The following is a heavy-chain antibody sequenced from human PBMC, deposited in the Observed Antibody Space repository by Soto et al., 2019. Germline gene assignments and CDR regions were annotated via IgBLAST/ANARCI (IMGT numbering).Heavy chain of an antibody. Sequence: QVYLVQSGAEVKKPGSSVKISCKASGGIFSSNTINWVRQAAGQGLEWMGGIIPLFGTAKYAEKFQGRVTITADKSAKTEYMELTSLRSEDTAVYYCASKAACGGDCYAFYSWGQGTLVTVSS. CDR3: ASKAACGGDCYAFYS. V-gene: IGHV1-69*06. D-gene: IGHD2-21*02. CDR2: IIPLFGTA. CDR1: GGIFSSNT. J-gene: IGHJ4*02.